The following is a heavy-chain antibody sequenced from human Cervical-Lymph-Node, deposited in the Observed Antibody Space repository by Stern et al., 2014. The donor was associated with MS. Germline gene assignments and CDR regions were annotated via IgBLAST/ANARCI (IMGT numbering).Heavy chain of an antibody. Sequence: VQLLESGGGVVQPGRSLRLSCAASGFTFSSYAMHWVRQAPGKGLEWVAVISYDGSNKYYADSVKGRFTISRDNSKNPLYLQMNSLRAEDTAVYYCARDLGYGDYNWFDPWGQGTLVTVSS. CDR1: GFTFSSYA. CDR2: ISYDGSNK. D-gene: IGHD4-17*01. CDR3: ARDLGYGDYNWFDP. V-gene: IGHV3-30*01. J-gene: IGHJ5*02.